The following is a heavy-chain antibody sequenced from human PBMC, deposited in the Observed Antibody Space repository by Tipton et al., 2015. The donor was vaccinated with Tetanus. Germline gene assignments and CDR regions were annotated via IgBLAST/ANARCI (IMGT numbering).Heavy chain of an antibody. CDR2: ISDSGAFT. CDR3: ARKDPGDEHYFDY. Sequence: SLRLSCAASGFIFSSYGIHWVRQAPGKGLEWVSSISDSGAFTFYAGSVKGRFSISRDNPENTLYLQMYSLRAEDTAIYYCARKDPGDEHYFDYWGQGTLVTVSS. CDR1: GFIFSSYG. V-gene: IGHV3-23*01. D-gene: IGHD3-16*01. J-gene: IGHJ4*02.